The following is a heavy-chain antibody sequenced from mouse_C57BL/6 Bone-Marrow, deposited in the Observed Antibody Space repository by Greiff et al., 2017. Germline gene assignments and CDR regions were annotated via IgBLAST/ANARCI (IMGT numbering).Heavy chain of an antibody. CDR1: GYTFTSYW. D-gene: IGHD2-4*01. J-gene: IGHJ1*03. CDR2: IYPSDSET. Sequence: QVQLQQPGAELVRPGSSVKLSCKASGYTFTSYWMDWVKQRPGQGLEWIGNIYPSDSETHYNQKFKDKATLTVDKSSSTAYMQLSSLTSEDSAVYYCARTRSTMITPGFDVWGTGTTVTVSS. CDR3: ARTRSTMITPGFDV. V-gene: IGHV1-61*01.